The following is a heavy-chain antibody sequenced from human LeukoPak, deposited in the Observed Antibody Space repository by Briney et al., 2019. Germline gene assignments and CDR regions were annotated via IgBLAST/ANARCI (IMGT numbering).Heavy chain of an antibody. Sequence: PGGSLGPSCAASGFTFSDYYMSWIRQAPGKGLEWVSYISSSGSTIYYADSVKGRFTISRDNAKNSLYLQMNSLRAEDTAVYYCASPRTKYFDWLSAFDIWGQGTMVTVSS. D-gene: IGHD3-9*01. CDR2: ISSSGSTI. CDR1: GFTFSDYY. CDR3: ASPRTKYFDWLSAFDI. V-gene: IGHV3-11*01. J-gene: IGHJ3*02.